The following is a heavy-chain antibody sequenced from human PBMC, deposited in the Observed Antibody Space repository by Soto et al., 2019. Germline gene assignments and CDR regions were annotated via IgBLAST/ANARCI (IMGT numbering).Heavy chain of an antibody. J-gene: IGHJ4*02. V-gene: IGHV3-23*05. CDR3: AKPSGGSYPESRVFDS. D-gene: IGHD1-26*01. Sequence: GGSLRLSCAASGFTFYSSAMSWVRQAPGKGLEWVSAISTNGRNTLYADSVKGRFTISRDDSKNTLYLQMNSLRAEDTAIYYCAKPSGGSYPESRVFDSWGQGXRVTVSS. CDR2: ISTNGRNT. CDR1: GFTFYSSA.